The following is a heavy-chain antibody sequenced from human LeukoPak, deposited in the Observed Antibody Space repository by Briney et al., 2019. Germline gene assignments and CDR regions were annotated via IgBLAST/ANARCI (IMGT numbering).Heavy chain of an antibody. J-gene: IGHJ4*02. CDR3: VREGRLGYYGSGSSERNFDY. Sequence: PSETLSLTCTVTGYSISSGYYWGWIRQPPGKGLEWIGRIYTSGSTNYNPSLKSRVTMSVDTSKNQFSLKLSSVTAADTAVYYCVREGRLGYYGSGSSERNFDYWGQGTLVTVSS. CDR1: GYSISSGYY. D-gene: IGHD3-10*01. V-gene: IGHV4-38-2*02. CDR2: IYTSGST.